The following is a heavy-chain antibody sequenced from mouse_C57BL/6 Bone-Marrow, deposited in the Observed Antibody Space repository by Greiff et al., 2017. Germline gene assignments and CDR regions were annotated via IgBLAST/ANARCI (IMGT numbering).Heavy chain of an antibody. Sequence: QVQLQQSGAELARPGASVKLSCKAFGYTFTSYGISWVKQRTGQGLEWIGEIYPRSGNTYYNEKFKGKATLTADKSSSTAYMELRSLTSEDSAVYFCARDSSGYYAMDYWGQGTSVTVSS. D-gene: IGHD3-2*02. CDR2: IYPRSGNT. CDR3: ARDSSGYYAMDY. J-gene: IGHJ4*01. V-gene: IGHV1-81*01. CDR1: GYTFTSYG.